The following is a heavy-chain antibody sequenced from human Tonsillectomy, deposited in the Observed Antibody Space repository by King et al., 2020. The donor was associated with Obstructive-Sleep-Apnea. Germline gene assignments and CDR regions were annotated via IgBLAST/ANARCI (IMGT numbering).Heavy chain of an antibody. CDR1: GGSFSGYY. Sequence: VQLQQWGAGLLKPSETLSLTCAVYGGSFSGYYWSWIRQPPGKGLEWIGEINHSGSTNYNPSLKSRVTISVDTSKNQFSLKLSSVTAADTPVYYCARGVLLWFGELLSKYYFDYWGQGTLVTVSS. CDR2: INHSGST. V-gene: IGHV4-34*01. CDR3: ARGVLLWFGELLSKYYFDY. D-gene: IGHD3-10*01. J-gene: IGHJ4*02.